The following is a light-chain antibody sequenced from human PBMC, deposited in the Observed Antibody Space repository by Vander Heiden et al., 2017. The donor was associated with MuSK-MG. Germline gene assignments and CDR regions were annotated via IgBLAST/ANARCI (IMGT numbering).Light chain of an antibody. J-gene: IGKJ5*01. Sequence: QMTQSPSSLSASVGDRVTITCQASQDISNYLNWYQQKPGKAPKLLIYDASNLETGVPSRFSGSGSGTDFTFTISSLQPEDIATYYCQQYDKLPITFGQGTRLEIK. CDR2: DAS. CDR1: QDISNY. V-gene: IGKV1-33*01. CDR3: QQYDKLPIT.